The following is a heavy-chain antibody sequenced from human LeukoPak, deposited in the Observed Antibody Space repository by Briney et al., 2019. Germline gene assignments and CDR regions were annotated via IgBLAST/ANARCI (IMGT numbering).Heavy chain of an antibody. J-gene: IGHJ4*02. V-gene: IGHV4-34*01. D-gene: IGHD2-2*01. CDR2: INHSGST. Sequence: PSETLSLTCAVYGGSFSGYYWSWIRQPPGKGLEWIGEINHSGSTNYNPSLKSRVTISVDTSKNQFPLKLSSVTAADTAVYYCASLKECSSTSCRTTDYWGQGTLVTVSS. CDR1: GGSFSGYY. CDR3: ASLKECSSTSCRTTDY.